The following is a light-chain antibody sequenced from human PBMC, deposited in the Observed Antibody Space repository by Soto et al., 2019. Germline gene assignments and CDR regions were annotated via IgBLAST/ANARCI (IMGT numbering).Light chain of an antibody. CDR1: SSNIGNNY. CDR2: DNN. Sequence: QSVLTQPPSVSAAPGQKVTISCSGSSSNIGNNYVSWYQQLPGTAPKLLIYDNNKRPSGIPDRFSGSKSGTSATLGITGLQTGDEAVYYCGTWDSSLSAGEVFGTGTKLTVL. CDR3: GTWDSSLSAGEV. J-gene: IGLJ1*01. V-gene: IGLV1-51*01.